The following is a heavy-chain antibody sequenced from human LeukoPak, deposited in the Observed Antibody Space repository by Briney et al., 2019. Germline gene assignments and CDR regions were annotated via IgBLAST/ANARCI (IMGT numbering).Heavy chain of an antibody. Sequence: ASVTVSCKASGYTFTSYGISWVRQAPGQGLEWMGWISAYNGNTNYAQKLQGRVTMTTDTSTSTAYMELRSLRSDDTAVYYCARDRRYSSSSNSYYYYGMDVWGQGTTVTVSS. CDR1: GYTFTSYG. CDR3: ARDRRYSSSSNSYYYYGMDV. D-gene: IGHD6-6*01. J-gene: IGHJ6*02. CDR2: ISAYNGNT. V-gene: IGHV1-18*01.